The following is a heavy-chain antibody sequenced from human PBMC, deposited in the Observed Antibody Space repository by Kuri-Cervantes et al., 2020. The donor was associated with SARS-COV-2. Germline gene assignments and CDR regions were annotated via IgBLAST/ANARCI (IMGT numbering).Heavy chain of an antibody. V-gene: IGHV4-59*12. CDR3: ARVSWGEWELRGHDAFDI. D-gene: IGHD1-26*01. CDR1: GGSISSYY. Sequence: SEILSLTCTVPGGSISSYYWSWIRQPPGKGLEWIGYIYYSGSTNYNPSLKSRVTISVDTSKNQFSLKLSSVTAADTAVYYCARVSWGEWELRGHDAFDIWGQGTMVTVSS. CDR2: IYYSGST. J-gene: IGHJ3*02.